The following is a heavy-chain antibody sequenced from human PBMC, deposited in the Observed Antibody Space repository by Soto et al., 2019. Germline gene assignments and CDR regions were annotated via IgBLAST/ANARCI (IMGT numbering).Heavy chain of an antibody. CDR3: AKDKADSSGWYSWPFDY. D-gene: IGHD6-19*01. V-gene: IGHV3-23*01. CDR1: GFTFSSYA. J-gene: IGHJ4*02. CDR2: ISGSGGST. Sequence: GGSLRLSCAASGFTFSSYAMSWVRQAPGKGLEWVSAISGSGGSTYYADSVKGRFTISRDNSKNTLYLQMNSLRAEDTAVYYCAKDKADSSGWYSWPFDYWGQGTLVTVSS.